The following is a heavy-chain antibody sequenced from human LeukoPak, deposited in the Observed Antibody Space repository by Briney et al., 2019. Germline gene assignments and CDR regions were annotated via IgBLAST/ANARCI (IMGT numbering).Heavy chain of an antibody. D-gene: IGHD3-3*01. CDR1: GFTFSSYS. J-gene: IGHJ4*02. V-gene: IGHV3-21*01. CDR2: ISSSSSYI. Sequence: PGGTLRLSCAASGFTFSSYSMNWVRQAPGKGLEWVSSISSSSSYIYYADSVKGRFTISRDNAKNSLYLQMNSLRAEDTAVYYCARVVFGGDDYWGQGTLVTVSS. CDR3: ARVVFGGDDY.